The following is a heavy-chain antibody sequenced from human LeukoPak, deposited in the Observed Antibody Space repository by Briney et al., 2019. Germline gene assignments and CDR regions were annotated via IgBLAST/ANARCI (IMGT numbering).Heavy chain of an antibody. D-gene: IGHD6-19*01. J-gene: IGHJ4*02. CDR3: AKGSEQWLVPLDFDY. Sequence: GGSLRLSCAASGFTFSSYAMSWVRQAPGKGLEWVSAISGSGGCTYYADSVKGRFTISRDNSKNTLYLQMNSLRAEDTAVYYCAKGSEQWLVPLDFDYWGQGTLVTVSS. V-gene: IGHV3-23*01. CDR1: GFTFSSYA. CDR2: ISGSGGCT.